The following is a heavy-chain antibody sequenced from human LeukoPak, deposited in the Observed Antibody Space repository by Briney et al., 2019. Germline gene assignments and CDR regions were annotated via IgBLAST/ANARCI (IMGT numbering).Heavy chain of an antibody. Sequence: SETLSLTCAVYGESFSGYYWSWIRQPPGKGLEWIGEINHSGSTNYNPSLKSRVTISVDTSKNQFSLKLSSVTAADTAVYYCARTPRIVGATIDYWGQGTLVTVSS. J-gene: IGHJ4*02. CDR1: GESFSGYY. CDR3: ARTPRIVGATIDY. V-gene: IGHV4-34*01. D-gene: IGHD1-26*01. CDR2: INHSGST.